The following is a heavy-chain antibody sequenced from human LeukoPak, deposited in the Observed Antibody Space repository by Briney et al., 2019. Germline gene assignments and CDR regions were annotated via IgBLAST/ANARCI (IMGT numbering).Heavy chain of an antibody. V-gene: IGHV4-38-2*02. CDR1: GYSISSGYC. Sequence: SETLSLTCTVSGYSISSGYCWGWIRQPPGKGLEWIGSIYHSGSTYYNPSLKSRVTISVDTSKNQFSLKLSSVTAAGTAVYYCARVVITYYFDYWGQGTLVTVSS. CDR3: ARVVITYYFDY. J-gene: IGHJ4*02. CDR2: IYHSGST. D-gene: IGHD3-22*01.